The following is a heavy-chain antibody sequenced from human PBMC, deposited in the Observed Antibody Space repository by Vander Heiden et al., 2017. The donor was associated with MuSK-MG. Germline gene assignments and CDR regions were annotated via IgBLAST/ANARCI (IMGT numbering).Heavy chain of an antibody. Sequence: EVQLVASGGGLVKPGGSLRLSCAASGFTFSSYSMNWVRQAPGKGLEWVSSISSSSSYIYYADSVKGRFTISRDNAKNSLYLQMNSLRAEDTAVYYCARDYYDILTGYSAFDYWGQGTLVTVSS. J-gene: IGHJ4*02. CDR1: GFTFSSYS. V-gene: IGHV3-21*01. CDR2: ISSSSSYI. CDR3: ARDYYDILTGYSAFDY. D-gene: IGHD3-9*01.